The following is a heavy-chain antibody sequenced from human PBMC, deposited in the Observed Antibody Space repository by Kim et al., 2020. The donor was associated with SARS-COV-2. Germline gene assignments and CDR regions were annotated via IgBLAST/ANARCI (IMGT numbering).Heavy chain of an antibody. CDR3: AREGHSSGSLGFDF. V-gene: IGHV1-3*01. J-gene: IGHJ4*02. D-gene: IGHD3-22*01. Sequence: YSLKLQGKFTIARDTPASTIYMELSSLRSEDTAVYYCAREGHSSGSLGFDFWGQGTLVTVSS.